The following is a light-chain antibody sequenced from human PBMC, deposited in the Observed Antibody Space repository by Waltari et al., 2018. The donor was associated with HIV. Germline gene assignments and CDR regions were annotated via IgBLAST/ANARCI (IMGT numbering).Light chain of an antibody. V-gene: IGKV3-20*01. CDR2: GAS. J-gene: IGKJ4*01. Sequence: EIVLTQSPGTLSLSPGERATLSCRASQSVTSSYLAWFQQKPGQAPRLLIYGASSRATGVPDRFSGSGSGTDFTLTISRLEPEDFATYYCQQLNTFHFTFAGGTKVDLK. CDR3: QQLNTFHFT. CDR1: QSVTSSY.